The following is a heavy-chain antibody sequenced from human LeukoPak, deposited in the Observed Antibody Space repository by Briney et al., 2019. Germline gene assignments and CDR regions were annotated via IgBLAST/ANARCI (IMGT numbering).Heavy chain of an antibody. CDR3: ARDSPRDSSGWYPPYYYYYYMDV. V-gene: IGHV4-30-4*08. Sequence: SETLSLTCTVSGGSISSGDYYWSWIRQPPGKGLGWIGYIYYSGSTYYNPSLKSRVTISVDTSKNQFSLKLSSVTAADTAVYYCARDSPRDSSGWYPPYYYYYYMDVWGKGTTVTVSS. CDR1: GGSISSGDYY. J-gene: IGHJ6*03. CDR2: IYYSGST. D-gene: IGHD6-19*01.